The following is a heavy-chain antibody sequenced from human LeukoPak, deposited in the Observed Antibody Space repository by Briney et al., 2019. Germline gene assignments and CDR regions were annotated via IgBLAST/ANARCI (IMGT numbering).Heavy chain of an antibody. Sequence: PSETLSLTCVVSGGSISSSSYYLGWIRQPPGKGLEWIGNIYYSGSTSYNPSLESRVTISVDTSKKQFSLKMSSVTAADTAGYYCARGIGTTFDPWGLGTLVTVSS. CDR1: GGSISSSSYY. D-gene: IGHD1-1*01. V-gene: IGHV4-39*01. J-gene: IGHJ5*02. CDR3: ARGIGTTFDP. CDR2: IYYSGST.